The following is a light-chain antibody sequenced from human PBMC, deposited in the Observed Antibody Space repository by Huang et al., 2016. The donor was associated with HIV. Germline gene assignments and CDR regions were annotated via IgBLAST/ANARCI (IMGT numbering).Light chain of an antibody. V-gene: IGKV2-28*01. Sequence: DIVMTQSPLSLPVTPGESASISCRSIQSLLHSNGYNYLDLYLQKPGQSPQLLIYLGSHRASGVPDRFSGSGSGTDFTLKISRVEAEDVGVYYCMQALQTPLTFGGGTKVEIK. CDR3: MQALQTPLT. J-gene: IGKJ4*01. CDR1: QSLLHSNGYNY. CDR2: LGS.